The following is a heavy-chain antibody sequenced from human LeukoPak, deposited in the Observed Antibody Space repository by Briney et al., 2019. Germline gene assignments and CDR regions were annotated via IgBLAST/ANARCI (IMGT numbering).Heavy chain of an antibody. CDR2: ISAYNGNT. V-gene: IGHV1-18*04. D-gene: IGHD2-15*01. CDR1: GYTFTGYY. J-gene: IGHJ1*01. CDR3: AREYCSGGSCVEYFQH. Sequence: GASVKVSCKASGYTFTGYYMHWVRQAPGQGLEWMGWISAYNGNTNYAQKLQGSVTITTDTSTSTAYMELRSLRSDDTAVYYCAREYCSGGSCVEYFQHWGQGTLVTVSS.